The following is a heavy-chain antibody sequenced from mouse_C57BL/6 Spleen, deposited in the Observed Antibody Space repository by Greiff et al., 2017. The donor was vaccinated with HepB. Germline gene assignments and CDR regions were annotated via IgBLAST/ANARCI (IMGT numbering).Heavy chain of an antibody. V-gene: IGHV1-4*01. J-gene: IGHJ4*01. CDR3: ARSWGNSSGSYYYAMDY. D-gene: IGHD3-2*02. CDR2: INPSSGYT. Sequence: QVQLQQSGAELARPGASVKMSCKASGYTFTSYTMHWVKQRPGQGLEWIGYINPSSGYTKYNQKFNDKATLTADKSSSTAYMQLSSLTSEDSAVYYCARSWGNSSGSYYYAMDYWGQGTSVTVSS. CDR1: GYTFTSYT.